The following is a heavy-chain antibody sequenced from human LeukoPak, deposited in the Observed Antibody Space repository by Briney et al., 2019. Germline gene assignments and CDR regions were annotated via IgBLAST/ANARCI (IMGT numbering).Heavy chain of an antibody. D-gene: IGHD4-23*01. CDR2: IRYDGSNK. V-gene: IGHV3-30*02. CDR1: GFTFSSYG. J-gene: IGHJ4*02. Sequence: PGGSLRLSCAASGFTFSSYGMHWVRQAPGKGLEGVAFIRYDGSNKYYADSVKGRFAISRDNSKNTLYLQMNSLRAEDTAVYYCAKGLLYGGTGYYFDYWGQGTLVTVSS. CDR3: AKGLLYGGTGYYFDY.